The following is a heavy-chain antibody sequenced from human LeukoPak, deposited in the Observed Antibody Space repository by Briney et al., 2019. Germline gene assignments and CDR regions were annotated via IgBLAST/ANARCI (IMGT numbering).Heavy chain of an antibody. CDR1: GGSISSHY. CDR3: ARQSIAARTFDY. D-gene: IGHD6-6*01. Sequence: KPSETLSLTCTVSGGSISSHYWSWIRQPPGKGLVLIGYIYYSGSTNYSPSLKSRVTISVDTSKNQFSLKLSSVAAADTAVYYWARQSIAARTFDYWGQGTLVTVSS. CDR2: IYYSGST. J-gene: IGHJ4*02. V-gene: IGHV4-59*11.